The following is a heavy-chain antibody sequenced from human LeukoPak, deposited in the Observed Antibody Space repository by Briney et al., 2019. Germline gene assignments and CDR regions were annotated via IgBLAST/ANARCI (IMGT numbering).Heavy chain of an antibody. D-gene: IGHD6-13*01. CDR3: ARDGGMGIAATGVDY. V-gene: IGHV4-4*07. J-gene: IGHJ4*02. CDR2: IYTSGST. Sequence: SETLSLTCTVSGGSISSYYWSWIRQPAGKGLEWIGRIYTSGSTNYNPSLKSRVTISVDKSKNQCSLKLSSVTAADTAVYYCARDGGMGIAATGVDYWGQGTLVTVSS. CDR1: GGSISSYY.